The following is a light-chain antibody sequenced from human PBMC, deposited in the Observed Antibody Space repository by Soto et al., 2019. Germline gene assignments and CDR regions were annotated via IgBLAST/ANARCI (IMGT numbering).Light chain of an antibody. Sequence: DIQMTQSPSSLSASVGDRVAITCRASQGISNYLAWYQQKPGKVPKLLIYAASTLQSGVPSRFSGSGSGTDFTLTISSLQPEDVATYYCQKYNSAPSFGGGTKVEIK. J-gene: IGKJ4*01. CDR1: QGISNY. CDR2: AAS. V-gene: IGKV1-27*01. CDR3: QKYNSAPS.